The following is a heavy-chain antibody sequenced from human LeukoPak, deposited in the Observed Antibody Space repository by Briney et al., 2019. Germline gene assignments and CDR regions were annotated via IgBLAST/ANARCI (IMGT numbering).Heavy chain of an antibody. D-gene: IGHD1-7*01. Sequence: SETLSLTCAVYGGSFSGYYWSWIRQPPGKGLEWIGEINHSGSTNYNPSLKSRVTISVDTSKNQFSLKLSSVTAADTAVYHCARLRTLGYYFDYWGQGTLVTVSS. CDR2: INHSGST. CDR3: ARLRTLGYYFDY. J-gene: IGHJ4*02. V-gene: IGHV4-34*01. CDR1: GGSFSGYY.